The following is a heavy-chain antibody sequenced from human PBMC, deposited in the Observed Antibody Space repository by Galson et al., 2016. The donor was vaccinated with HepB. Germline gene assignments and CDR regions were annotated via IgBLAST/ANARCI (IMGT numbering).Heavy chain of an antibody. V-gene: IGHV4-31*03. CDR2: IYHSGTT. D-gene: IGHD2-21*02. CDR1: GASISSGDYY. Sequence: TLSLTCSVSGASISSGDYYWSWIRQRPGKGLEWIWYIYHSGTTHYNPPLYSRLSMSLDMSKNQFSLRLSSVTAADTAKYFCARSPTINCGEDCYYWYFDVWGRGTLVTVSS. CDR3: ARSPTINCGEDCYYWYFDV. J-gene: IGHJ2*01.